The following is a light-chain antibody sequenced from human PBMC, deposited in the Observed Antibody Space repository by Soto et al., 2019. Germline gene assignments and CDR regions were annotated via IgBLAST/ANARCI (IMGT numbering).Light chain of an antibody. CDR1: QNINSW. V-gene: IGKV1-12*01. J-gene: IGKJ5*01. CDR2: GAS. Sequence: DIQMTQSPSSVSASVGDRVTITCRASQNINSWLVWFQQKPGKAPKLLIYGASNLQSGVPSRFSGSGSGTDFTLTISSLQPEDFATYDCQQAKSFPLTFGQGTRLEIK. CDR3: QQAKSFPLT.